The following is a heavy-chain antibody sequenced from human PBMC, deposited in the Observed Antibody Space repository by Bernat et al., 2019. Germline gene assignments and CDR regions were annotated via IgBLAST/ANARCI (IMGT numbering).Heavy chain of an antibody. D-gene: IGHD2-2*01. CDR2: ISYDGSNK. CDR3: ARDRVPAAIVSWFDP. Sequence: QVQLVESGGGVVQPGRSLRLSCAASGFTFSSYAMHWVRQAPGKGLEWVAVISYDGSNKYYADPVKGRFTISRDNSKNTLYLQMNSLRAEDTAVYYCARDRVPAAIVSWFDPWGQGTLVTVSS. V-gene: IGHV3-30-3*01. J-gene: IGHJ5*02. CDR1: GFTFSSYA.